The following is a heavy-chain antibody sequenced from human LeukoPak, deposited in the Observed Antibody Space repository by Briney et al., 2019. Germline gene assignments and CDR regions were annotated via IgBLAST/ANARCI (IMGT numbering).Heavy chain of an antibody. V-gene: IGHV4-39*07. CDR1: GGSISSNRYY. D-gene: IGHD5/OR15-5a*01. CDR2: IHYSGST. Sequence: SETLSLTCTVSGGSISSNRYYWGWIRQPPGKGLEWIGNIHYSGSTYYNPSLKTRVTISEDTSKNQFSLKLSSVTAADTAVYYCARLSYRVSHFDYWGQGTLVTVSS. J-gene: IGHJ4*02. CDR3: ARLSYRVSHFDY.